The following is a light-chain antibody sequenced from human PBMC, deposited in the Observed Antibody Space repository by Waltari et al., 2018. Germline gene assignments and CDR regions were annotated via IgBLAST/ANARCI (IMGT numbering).Light chain of an antibody. CDR2: DVS. CDR1: SSDVGGYNY. Sequence: QSALTQPASVSGSPGQSITISCTGTSSDVGGYNYVSWYQQNPGKAPKLMIYDVSNRPSGVSNRFSGSRSGNTASRTISGLHAEDEADYYCSSYMSTSTQVFGTGTKVTVL. J-gene: IGLJ1*01. CDR3: SSYMSTSTQV. V-gene: IGLV2-14*03.